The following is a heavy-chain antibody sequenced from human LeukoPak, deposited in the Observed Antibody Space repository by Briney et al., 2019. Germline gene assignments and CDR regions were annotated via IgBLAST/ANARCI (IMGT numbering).Heavy chain of an antibody. Sequence: ASVKVSCKASGGTFSSYAISWVRQAPGRGLEWMGGIIPIFGTANYAQKFQGRVTIIADESTSTAYMELYSLRSEDTAVYFCARPDEDRGYTYGYNYWGQGTLVTVSS. V-gene: IGHV1-69*13. CDR3: ARPDEDRGYTYGYNY. J-gene: IGHJ4*02. CDR2: IIPIFGTA. D-gene: IGHD5-18*01. CDR1: GGTFSSYA.